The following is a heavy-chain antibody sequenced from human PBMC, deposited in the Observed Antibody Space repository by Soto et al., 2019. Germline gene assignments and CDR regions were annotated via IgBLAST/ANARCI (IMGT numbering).Heavy chain of an antibody. Sequence: EVQLVESGGGLVQPGGSLRLSCAASGFTFSSYWMHWVRQVPGKGLVWVSRVNSDGSSTSYADSVKGRFTISRDNAKNTLYLQMNSLRAEDTAVYYCASMVRGVIITTYGMDVWGQGTTVTVSS. CDR3: ASMVRGVIITTYGMDV. V-gene: IGHV3-74*01. CDR2: VNSDGSST. D-gene: IGHD3-10*01. CDR1: GFTFSSYW. J-gene: IGHJ6*02.